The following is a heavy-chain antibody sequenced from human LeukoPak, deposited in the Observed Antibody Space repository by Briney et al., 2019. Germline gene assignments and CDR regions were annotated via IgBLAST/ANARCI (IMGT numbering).Heavy chain of an antibody. CDR2: VYYSGSA. CDR3: ARASYYYDGLDY. CDR1: GGSISTYY. J-gene: IGHJ4*02. V-gene: IGHV4-59*13. Sequence: SETLSLTCTVSGGSISTYYWNWIRQSPGEALEWIGYVYYSGSANYNPSLKSRVTISVDTSKSLFSLNLTSVTAADTAVYYCARASYYYDGLDYWGQGALVTGS. D-gene: IGHD3-22*01.